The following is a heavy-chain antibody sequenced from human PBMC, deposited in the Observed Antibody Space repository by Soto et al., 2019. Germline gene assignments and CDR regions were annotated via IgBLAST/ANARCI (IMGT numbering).Heavy chain of an antibody. Sequence: SVKVSCKASGRTFIGYAISWVLEAPLQGLEWRGGIIPIFGTSNYAQKFQGRVTITADESTSTAYMELSSLRSEDTAVYYCARDNTYYYDSSGYYYSSGMDVWGQGTTVTVSS. CDR2: IIPIFGTS. D-gene: IGHD3-22*01. CDR3: ARDNTYYYDSSGYYYSSGMDV. J-gene: IGHJ6*02. CDR1: GRTFIGYA. V-gene: IGHV1-69*13.